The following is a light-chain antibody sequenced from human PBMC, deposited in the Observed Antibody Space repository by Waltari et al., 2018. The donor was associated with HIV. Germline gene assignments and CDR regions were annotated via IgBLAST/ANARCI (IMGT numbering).Light chain of an antibody. J-gene: IGLJ2*01. CDR1: CLGDTF. V-gene: IGLV3-1*01. CDR3: QAWVSRTAWVI. CDR2: QGN. Sequence: SYDLAQPPSLSVSPGQTPRLTCSGVCLGDTFASWYQQRPGQSPLLIIYQGNRRPSGIPDRFSGSHSGNAATLTISETQAKDEADYFCQAWVSRTAWVIFGGGTKLTVV.